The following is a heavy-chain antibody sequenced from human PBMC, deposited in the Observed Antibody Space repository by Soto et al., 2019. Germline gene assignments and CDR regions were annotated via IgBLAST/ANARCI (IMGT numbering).Heavy chain of an antibody. J-gene: IGHJ6*02. D-gene: IGHD2-2*01. CDR1: GGSISSGDYY. Sequence: PSETLSLTCTVSGGSISSGDYYWSWIRQPPGKGLEWIGYIYYSGSTYYNPSLKSRVTISVDTSKNQFSLKLSSVTAADTAVYYCARDLIVLVPAAGYGMDVWGQGTTVTVSS. CDR3: ARDLIVLVPAAGYGMDV. V-gene: IGHV4-30-4*01. CDR2: IYYSGST.